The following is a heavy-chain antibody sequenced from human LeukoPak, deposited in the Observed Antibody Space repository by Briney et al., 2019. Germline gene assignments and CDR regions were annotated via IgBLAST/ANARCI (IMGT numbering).Heavy chain of an antibody. J-gene: IGHJ4*02. CDR1: GFTFSSYS. Sequence: QPGGSLRLSCAASGFTFSSYSMNWVRQAPGKGLEWVSYISSSSSTIYYADSVKGRFTISRDNAKNSLYLQMNSLRAEDMALYYCAKAAAGARGWIDYWGQGTLVTVSS. D-gene: IGHD6-13*01. V-gene: IGHV3-48*04. CDR3: AKAAAGARGWIDY. CDR2: ISSSSSTI.